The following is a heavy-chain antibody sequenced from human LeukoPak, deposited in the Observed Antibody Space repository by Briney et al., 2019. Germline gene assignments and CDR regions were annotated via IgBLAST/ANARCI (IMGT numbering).Heavy chain of an antibody. D-gene: IGHD4-17*01. CDR1: GYTFTSYD. Sequence: ASVKVSCKASGYTFTSYDINWVRQATGQGLEWMGWMNPNSGNTGYAQKFQGRVTMTEDTSTDTAYMELSSLRSEDTAVYYCATLDYGDYVDYWGQGTLVTVSS. V-gene: IGHV1-8*02. CDR3: ATLDYGDYVDY. CDR2: MNPNSGNT. J-gene: IGHJ4*02.